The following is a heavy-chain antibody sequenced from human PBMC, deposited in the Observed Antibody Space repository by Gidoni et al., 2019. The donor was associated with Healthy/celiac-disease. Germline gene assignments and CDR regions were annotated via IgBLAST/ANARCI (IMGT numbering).Heavy chain of an antibody. V-gene: IGHV4-34*01. CDR2: INHSGST. CDR1: GGSFSGYY. D-gene: IGHD6-13*01. Sequence: QVQLQQWGAGLLKPSETLSLTCAVYGGSFSGYYWSWIRQPPGKGLEWIGEINHSGSTNYNPSLKSRVTISVDTSKNQFSLKLSSVTAADTAVYYCARAKGKSQQLAPFDYWGQGTLVTVSS. J-gene: IGHJ4*02. CDR3: ARAKGKSQQLAPFDY.